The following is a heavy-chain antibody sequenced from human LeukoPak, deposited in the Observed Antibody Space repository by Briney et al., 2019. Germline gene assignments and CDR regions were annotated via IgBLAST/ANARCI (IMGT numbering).Heavy chain of an antibody. CDR3: AKDPFTSGANWSDP. D-gene: IGHD1-26*01. V-gene: IGHV3-30*18. J-gene: IGHJ5*02. CDR1: GFTFSSYG. CDR2: ISYDGSNK. Sequence: GGSLRLSCAASGFTFSSYGMHWVRQAPGKGLEWEAVISYDGSNKYYADSVKGRFTISRDNSKNTLYLQMNSLRAEDTAVYYCAKDPFTSGANWSDPWGQGTLVTVSS.